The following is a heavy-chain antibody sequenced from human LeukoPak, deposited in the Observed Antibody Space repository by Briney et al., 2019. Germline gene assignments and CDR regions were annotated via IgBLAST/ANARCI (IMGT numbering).Heavy chain of an antibody. CDR1: GYTFTSYG. Sequence: SVKVSCKASGYTFTSYGISWVRQAPGQGLAWMGWISAYNGNTNYAQKLQGRVTMTTDTSTSTACMELRSLRSDDTAVYYCARDSPSMSGRLVDYWGQGTLVTVSS. V-gene: IGHV1-18*01. CDR2: ISAYNGNT. J-gene: IGHJ4*02. CDR3: ARDSPSMSGRLVDY. D-gene: IGHD3-10*02.